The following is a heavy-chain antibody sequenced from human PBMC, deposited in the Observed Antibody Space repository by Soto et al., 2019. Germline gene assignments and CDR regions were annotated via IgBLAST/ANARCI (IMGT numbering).Heavy chain of an antibody. V-gene: IGHV3-30*03. D-gene: IGHD3-10*01. J-gene: IGHJ4*02. Sequence: QVQLVESGGGVVQPGRSLRLSCAASGFPFTSYGMHWVREGPGKGLEWLAVISYDGSNKFYADSVKGRFTISRDNSKNTLYLQMNSLRPEDTALYYCVGGQFYFDYRDQGTLVIVSS. CDR2: ISYDGSNK. CDR3: VGGQFYFDY. CDR1: GFPFTSYG.